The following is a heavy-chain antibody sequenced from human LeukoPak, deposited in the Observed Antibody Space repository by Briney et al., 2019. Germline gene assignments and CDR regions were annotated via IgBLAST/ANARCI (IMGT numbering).Heavy chain of an antibody. CDR1: GFSLSTSGMC. V-gene: IGHV2-70*11. D-gene: IGHD1-26*01. Sequence: ESGPTLVNPTQTLTLTCTFSGFSLSTSGMCVSWIRQSPGKALEWLARIDWDDDKYYSTSLKTRLTISKDTSKNQVVLTMTNMDPVDTATYYCARMRSGSYYKYYFDYWGQGTLVTVSS. J-gene: IGHJ4*02. CDR3: ARMRSGSYYKYYFDY. CDR2: IDWDDDK.